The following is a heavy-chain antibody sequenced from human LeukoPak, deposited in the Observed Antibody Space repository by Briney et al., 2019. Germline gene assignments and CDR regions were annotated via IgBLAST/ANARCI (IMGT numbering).Heavy chain of an antibody. J-gene: IGHJ4*02. CDR1: GFTFSSYA. CDR3: ARDFGKGSYGIDY. D-gene: IGHD5-18*01. CDR2: ISGSGGST. Sequence: GGSLRLSCEVSGFTFSSYAMSWVRQAPGKGLEWVSAISGSGGSTYYADSVKGRFTISRDNSKNTLYLQMNSLRAEDTAVYYCARDFGKGSYGIDYWGQGTLVTVSS. V-gene: IGHV3-23*01.